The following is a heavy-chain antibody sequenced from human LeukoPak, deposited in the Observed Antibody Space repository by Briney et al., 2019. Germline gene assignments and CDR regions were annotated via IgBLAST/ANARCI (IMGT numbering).Heavy chain of an antibody. Sequence: GGSLRLSCAASGFTFSSYTMNWVRQAPGKGLEWVSYISSSSSTIYYADSVKGRFTISRDNAKNSLYLQMNSLRAEDTAVYYCARAGSSSSISYAVASTRFDPWGQGTLVTVSS. D-gene: IGHD6-13*01. CDR1: GFTFSSYT. V-gene: IGHV3-48*01. CDR2: ISSSSSTI. CDR3: ARAGSSSSISYAVASTRFDP. J-gene: IGHJ5*02.